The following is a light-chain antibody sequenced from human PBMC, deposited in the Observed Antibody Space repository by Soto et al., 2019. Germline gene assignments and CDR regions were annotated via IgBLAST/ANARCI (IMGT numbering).Light chain of an antibody. CDR3: EQYKTDAT. V-gene: IGKV1-5*03. CDR1: QTIITY. CDR2: EAS. Sequence: DIQMTQSPSSLSASVGDRFTITCRASQTIITYLIWYQQKPGRAPKLLIYEASSLESGVPSRFSGSGSGTEFTLTITNLQPDDFATYYCEQYKTDATFGGGTKVDIK. J-gene: IGKJ4*01.